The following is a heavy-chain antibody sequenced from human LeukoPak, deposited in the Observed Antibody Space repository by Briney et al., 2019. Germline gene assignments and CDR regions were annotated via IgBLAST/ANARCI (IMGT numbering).Heavy chain of an antibody. V-gene: IGHV3-74*01. J-gene: IGHJ4*02. Sequence: GGSLRLSCAASGFIFSSYGMHWVRQPPGKGLVWVSQICTDGGSIKYADSVRGRFTISRDNAKNTLYLQMNSLRAEDTAVYYCVRGVPVTPGIDYWGQGTLVTVSS. CDR3: VRGVPVTPGIDY. CDR2: ICTDGGSI. CDR1: GFIFSSYG. D-gene: IGHD2-2*01.